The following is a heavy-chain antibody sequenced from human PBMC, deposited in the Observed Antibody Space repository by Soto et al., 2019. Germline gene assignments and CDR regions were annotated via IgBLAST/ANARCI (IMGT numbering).Heavy chain of an antibody. V-gene: IGHV4-30-4*01. CDR1: GGSISSGDYY. J-gene: IGHJ5*02. CDR2: IYYSGST. CDR3: PRGRGHSYGSYCFAP. Sequence: SETLSLTCTVSGGSISSGDYYWSWIRQPPGKGLEWIGYIYYSGSTYYHPSLKSRVTISVDTSKNQFSLKLSSVTAADTAVYYCPRGRGHSYGSYCFAPWGPGTLLPASS. D-gene: IGHD5-18*01.